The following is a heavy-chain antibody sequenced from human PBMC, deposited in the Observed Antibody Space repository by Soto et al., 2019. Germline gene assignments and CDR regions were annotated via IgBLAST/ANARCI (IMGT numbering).Heavy chain of an antibody. Sequence: QVHLQQWGAGLLKPSETLSLTCAVYGGSFSDTYWNWFRQPPGKGLEWIGEINHNTNTIYNPSLTSRVTISVDTSKNHFSLKLTSVPAADTAVYYWARGVSLFRGSFDPWGQGTLVTVSS. V-gene: IGHV4-34*01. CDR3: ARGVSLFRGSFDP. J-gene: IGHJ5*02. D-gene: IGHD3-10*02. CDR1: GGSFSDTY. CDR2: INHNTNT.